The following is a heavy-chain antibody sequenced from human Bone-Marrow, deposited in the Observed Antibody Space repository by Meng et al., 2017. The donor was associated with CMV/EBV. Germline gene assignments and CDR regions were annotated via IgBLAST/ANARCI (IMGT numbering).Heavy chain of an antibody. J-gene: IGHJ3*02. CDR1: GYTFTGYY. CDR3: ARDLDGGSCSGGSCYPPSGAFDI. D-gene: IGHD2-15*01. V-gene: IGHV1-18*04. Sequence: ASVKVSCKASGYTFTGYYMHWVRQAPGQGLEWMGWISAYNGNTNYAQKFQGRVTITTDESTSTAYMELSSLRSEDTAVYYCARDLDGGSCSGGSCYPPSGAFDIWGQGTMVT. CDR2: ISAYNGNT.